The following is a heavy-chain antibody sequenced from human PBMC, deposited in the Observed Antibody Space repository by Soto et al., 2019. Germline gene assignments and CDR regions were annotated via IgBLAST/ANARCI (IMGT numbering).Heavy chain of an antibody. CDR3: ARRPDGYYYYGMGA. J-gene: IGHJ6*02. CDR1: GYTFTSYD. V-gene: IGHV1-8*01. CDR2: MSPNSGNT. Sequence: QVQLVQSGAEVKKPGASVKVSCKASGYTFTSYDINWVRQATGQGLEWMGWMSPNSGNTGYAQKFRGRGTMTRNTSISTASRALSSQRSEDTAVYYCARRPDGYYYYGMGASGQGTTVTVSS.